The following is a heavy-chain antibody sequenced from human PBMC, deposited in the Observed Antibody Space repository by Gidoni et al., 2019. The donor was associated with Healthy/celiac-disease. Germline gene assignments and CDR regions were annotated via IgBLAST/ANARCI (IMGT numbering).Heavy chain of an antibody. J-gene: IGHJ4*02. Sequence: QVQLVESGGGVVQPGRSLRLSCAASGFTFSSYGMHWVRQAPGKGLGWVAVISYDGSNKYYADSVKGRFTISRDNSKNTLYLQMNSLRAEDTAVYYCAKDFEGGSRPEYWGQGTLVTVSS. CDR3: AKDFEGGSRPEY. CDR1: GFTFSSYG. V-gene: IGHV3-30*18. D-gene: IGHD2-15*01. CDR2: ISYDGSNK.